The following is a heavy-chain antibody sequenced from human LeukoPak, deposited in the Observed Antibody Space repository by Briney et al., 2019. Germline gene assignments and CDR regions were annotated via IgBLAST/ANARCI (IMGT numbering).Heavy chain of an antibody. CDR3: GRAFPPLRTSSAGDL. CDR1: GFSFSDYD. V-gene: IGHV3-21*01. J-gene: IGHJ1*01. Sequence: GGSLRLSCSASGFSFSDYDMNWVRQAPGKGLEWVSAISGRSSHVYYGESVKGRFTISRDNAKNSLYLQMDSLGVEDTAVYYCGRAFPPLRTSSAGDLWGQGTLVIVSS. D-gene: IGHD6-13*01. CDR2: ISGRSSHV.